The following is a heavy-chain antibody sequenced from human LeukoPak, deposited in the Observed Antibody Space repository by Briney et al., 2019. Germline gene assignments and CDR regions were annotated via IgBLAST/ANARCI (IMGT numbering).Heavy chain of an antibody. CDR2: ISGSGGST. CDR3: AKDLFHSGSYYYYFDY. Sequence: PGGSLRLSCAASGFTFSSYAMSWVRQAPGKGLEWVSAISGSGGSTYYADSVKGPFTISRDNSKNTLYLQMNSLRAEDTAVYYCAKDLFHSGSYYYYFDYWGQGTLVTVSS. D-gene: IGHD1-26*01. J-gene: IGHJ4*02. CDR1: GFTFSSYA. V-gene: IGHV3-23*01.